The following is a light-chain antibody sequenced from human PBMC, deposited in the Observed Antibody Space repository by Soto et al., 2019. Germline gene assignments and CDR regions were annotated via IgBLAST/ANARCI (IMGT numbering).Light chain of an antibody. CDR1: QSVRSSF. J-gene: IGKJ4*01. V-gene: IGKV3-15*01. Sequence: EIGLTQSPGTLSLSPGEGATLSCRASQSVRSSFLAWYQQKPGQAPSLLIYGASTRATGIPARFSGSGSGTEFTLTINGLQSEDFAVYYCQQYSNWPLTFGGGTK. CDR3: QQYSNWPLT. CDR2: GAS.